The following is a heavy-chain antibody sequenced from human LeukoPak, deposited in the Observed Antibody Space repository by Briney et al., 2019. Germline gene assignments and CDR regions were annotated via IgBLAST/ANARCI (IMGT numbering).Heavy chain of an antibody. V-gene: IGHV1-69*04. CDR2: IIPILGIA. D-gene: IGHD3-22*01. CDR1: GGTFSSYA. Sequence: SVKVSCKASGGTFSSYAISWVRQAPGQGLEWMGRIIPILGIANYAQKFQGRVTITADKSTSTAYMELSSLRSEDTAVYYCARASITMIVVVQDFYGMDVWGQGTTVTVSS. CDR3: ARASITMIVVVQDFYGMDV. J-gene: IGHJ6*02.